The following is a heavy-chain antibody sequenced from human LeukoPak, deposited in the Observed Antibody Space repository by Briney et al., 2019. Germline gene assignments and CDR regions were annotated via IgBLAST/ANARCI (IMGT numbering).Heavy chain of an antibody. D-gene: IGHD2-15*01. J-gene: IGHJ6*02. CDR3: ARRYCSGGSCYGYYYYGMDV. V-gene: IGHV4-30-4*08. CDR2: IYYSGST. Sequence: SQTLSLTCTVSGGSISSGGYYWSWIRQHPGKGLEWIGYIYYSGSTYYNPSLKSRVTISVDTSKNQFSLKLSSVTAADTAVYYCARRYCSGGSCYGYYYYGMDVWGQGTTVTVSS. CDR1: GGSISSGGYY.